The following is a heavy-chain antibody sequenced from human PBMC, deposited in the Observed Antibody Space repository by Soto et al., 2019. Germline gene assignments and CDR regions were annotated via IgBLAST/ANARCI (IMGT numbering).Heavy chain of an antibody. CDR1: GGSFSVYY. J-gene: IGHJ6*02. D-gene: IGHD5-18*01. V-gene: IGHV4-34*01. Sequence: SDTLSLTCAVYGGSFSVYYWSWIRQPPGKGLEWIGEINHSGSTNYNPSLKSRVTISVDTSKNQFSLKLSSVTAADTAVYYCARGPRGYSYGYGGRTGYYYYGMDVWGQGTTVT. CDR3: ARGPRGYSYGYGGRTGYYYYGMDV. CDR2: INHSGST.